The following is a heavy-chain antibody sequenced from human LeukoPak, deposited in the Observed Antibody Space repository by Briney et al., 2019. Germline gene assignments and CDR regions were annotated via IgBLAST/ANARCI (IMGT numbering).Heavy chain of an antibody. CDR2: ISAYNGNT. CDR3: ARDAYSSGWPTNWFDP. V-gene: IGHV1-18*01. Sequence: ASVKVSCKASGYTFTSYGISWVRQAPGQGLEWMGWISAYNGNTNYAQKLQGRVTMTTDTSTSTAYMELRSLRSDDTAVYYCARDAYSSGWPTNWFDPWGQGTLVTVSS. J-gene: IGHJ5*02. CDR1: GYTFTSYG. D-gene: IGHD6-19*01.